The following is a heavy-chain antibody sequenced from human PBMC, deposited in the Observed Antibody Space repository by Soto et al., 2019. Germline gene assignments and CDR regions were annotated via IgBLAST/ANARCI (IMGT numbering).Heavy chain of an antibody. V-gene: IGHV3-11*05. CDR2: ISGSATYT. Sequence: QVQLVESGGGLVKPGGSLRLSCAASGFTFSDYYMSWIRQTPGKGLEWVSYISGSATYTNYAESVKGRFTISRDNAKNSLYLQMNSLRAEDTAVYYCAKFATGYYDMDVWGQGTTVTVS. J-gene: IGHJ6*02. CDR3: AKFATGYYDMDV. CDR1: GFTFSDYY.